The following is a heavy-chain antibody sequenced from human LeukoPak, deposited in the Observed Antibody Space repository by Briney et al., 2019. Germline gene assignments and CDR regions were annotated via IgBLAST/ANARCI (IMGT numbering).Heavy chain of an antibody. Sequence: TTSETLSLTCTVSGGSISSYYWSWIRQPPGKGLEWIGYIYYSGSTNYNPSLKSRVTISVDTSKNQFSLKLSSVTAADTAVYYCARQVGATSGDRWKTDAFDIWGQGTMVTVSS. CDR1: GGSISSYY. J-gene: IGHJ3*02. V-gene: IGHV4-59*08. CDR3: ARQVGATSGDRWKTDAFDI. CDR2: IYYSGST. D-gene: IGHD1-26*01.